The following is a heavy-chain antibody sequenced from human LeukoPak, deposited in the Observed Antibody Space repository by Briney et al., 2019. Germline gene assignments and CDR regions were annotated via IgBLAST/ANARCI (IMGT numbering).Heavy chain of an antibody. CDR1: GGTFSSYA. Sequence: ASVKVSCKASGGTFSSYAISWVRQAPGQGLEWMGTINPNDGSTNYAQNFQGRVTMTRDTSTNTFYMELSGLRSEDTALYFCARARGYSGYNPIDYWGQGTLVTVSS. CDR3: ARARGYSGYNPIDY. V-gene: IGHV1-46*01. CDR2: INPNDGST. J-gene: IGHJ4*02. D-gene: IGHD5-12*01.